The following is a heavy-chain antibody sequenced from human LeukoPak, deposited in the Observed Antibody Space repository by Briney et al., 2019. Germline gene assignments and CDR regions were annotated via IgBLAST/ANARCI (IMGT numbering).Heavy chain of an antibody. D-gene: IGHD3-9*01. CDR2: IRKKRNGYTT. J-gene: IGHJ3*01. CDR3: ARVSAMTGPTDALDF. CDR1: GFTFSDRF. Sequence: GGSLRLSCAASGFTFSDRFMDWVRQAPGKGLEWVGRIRKKRNGYTTEYAASVKGRFTVSRDDSKNSLFLQMNSLQTDDTAVYYCARVSAMTGPTDALDFWGQGTKVTVSS. V-gene: IGHV3-72*01.